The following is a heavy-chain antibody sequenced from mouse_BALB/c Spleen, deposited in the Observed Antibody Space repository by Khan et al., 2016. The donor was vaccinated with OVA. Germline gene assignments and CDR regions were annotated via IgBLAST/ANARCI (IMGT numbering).Heavy chain of an antibody. J-gene: IGHJ4*01. Sequence: EVKLLESGSGLVKPSQSLSLTCTVTGYSITSDYAWNWIRQFPGNKLEWMGYISYSGSTNYNPSLKSRISITRDTSKNQFFLQLNSVTTEDTATYYCARDGSRYNYAMDYWGQGTSVTVSS. CDR3: ARDGSRYNYAMDY. CDR2: ISYSGST. CDR1: GYSITSDYA. D-gene: IGHD2-3*01. V-gene: IGHV3-2*02.